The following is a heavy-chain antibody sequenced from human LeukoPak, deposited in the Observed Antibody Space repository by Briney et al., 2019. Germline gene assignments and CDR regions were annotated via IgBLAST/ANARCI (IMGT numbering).Heavy chain of an antibody. CDR2: IWYDGSNK. CDR3: ARDRAGMATNYYYGMDV. Sequence: GGSLRLSCAASGFTFSSYGMHWVRQAPGKGPEWVAVIWYDGSNKYYADSVKGRFTISRDNSKNTLYLQMNSLRAEDTAVYYCARDRAGMATNYYYGMDVWGQGTTVTVSS. CDR1: GFTFSSYG. V-gene: IGHV3-33*01. D-gene: IGHD5-24*01. J-gene: IGHJ6*02.